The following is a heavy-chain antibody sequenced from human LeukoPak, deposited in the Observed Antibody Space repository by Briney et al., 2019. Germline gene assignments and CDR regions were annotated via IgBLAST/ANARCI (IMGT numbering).Heavy chain of an antibody. J-gene: IGHJ4*02. Sequence: GASVKVSCKASGYTFTSYDINWVLQATGQELEWMGWMNPNSGNTGYAQKFQGRVTMTRNTSISTAYMELRSLRSDDTAVYYCARSVGVAGTFDYWGQGTLVTVSS. D-gene: IGHD6-19*01. V-gene: IGHV1-8*01. CDR3: ARSVGVAGTFDY. CDR2: MNPNSGNT. CDR1: GYTFTSYD.